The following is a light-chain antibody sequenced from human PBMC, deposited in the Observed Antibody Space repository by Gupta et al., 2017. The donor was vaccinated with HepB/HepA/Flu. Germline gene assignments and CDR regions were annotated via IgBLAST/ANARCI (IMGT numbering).Light chain of an antibody. CDR3: AAWDNSLNGPV. Sequence: QSVVTQPPPASGPPGQRVTIPCSGRNSNIGSNTVDWYQQVPGTAPKLLIYSINQRPSGVPDRFSGSKSGTSASLAISGLQSEDEATYYCAAWDNSLNGPVFGGGTKLTVL. CDR1: NSNIGSNT. J-gene: IGLJ2*01. CDR2: SIN. V-gene: IGLV1-44*01.